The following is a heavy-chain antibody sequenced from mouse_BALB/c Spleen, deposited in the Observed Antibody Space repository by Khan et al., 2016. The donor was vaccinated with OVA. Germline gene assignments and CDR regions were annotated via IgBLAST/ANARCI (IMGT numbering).Heavy chain of an antibody. CDR3: TRHGYVAWFTY. V-gene: IGHV1S135*01. Sequence: VQLQQSGPELMKPGASVKISCKASGYSFTSYYIHWIMQSHGKSLEWIGYLDPFSGGITYNQNFKGKATLTVDKSSSTAYIYFSNLTSEDSAVYYCTRHGYVAWFTYWGQGTLVTVSA. J-gene: IGHJ3*01. CDR1: GYSFTSYY. CDR2: LDPFSGGI. D-gene: IGHD2-2*01.